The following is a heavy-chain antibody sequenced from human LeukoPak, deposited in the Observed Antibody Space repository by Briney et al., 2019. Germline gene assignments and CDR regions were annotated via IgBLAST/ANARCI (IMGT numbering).Heavy chain of an antibody. CDR3: AREATIEYFDY. D-gene: IGHD5-12*01. CDR1: GGSFSGCY. V-gene: IGHV4-34*01. CDR2: INHSGST. J-gene: IGHJ4*02. Sequence: SETLSLTCAVYGGSFSGCYWSWIRQPPGKGLEWIGEINHSGSTNYNPSLKSRVTISVDTSKNQFSLKLSSVTAADTAVYYCAREATIEYFDYWGQGTLVTVSS.